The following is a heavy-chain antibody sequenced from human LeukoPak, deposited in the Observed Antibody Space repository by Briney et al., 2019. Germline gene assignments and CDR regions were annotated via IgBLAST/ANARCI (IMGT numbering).Heavy chain of an antibody. V-gene: IGHV4-61*01. Sequence: SETLSLTCTVSGGSVSSSNYYWSWIRQPPGKGLEWFGFFSYNVHSDYNPSLKSRVTISVDTSKNQFSLRLTSVTAADTAIYYCARVSVAGTGPDYWGQGTLVTVSS. CDR1: GGSVSSSNYY. CDR2: FSYNVHS. J-gene: IGHJ4*02. CDR3: ARVSVAGTGPDY. D-gene: IGHD6-19*01.